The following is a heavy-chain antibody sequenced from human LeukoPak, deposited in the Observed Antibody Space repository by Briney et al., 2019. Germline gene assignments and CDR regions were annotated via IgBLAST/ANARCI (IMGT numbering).Heavy chain of an antibody. CDR1: GDSISNYY. CDR3: ARERLGFRVDV. D-gene: IGHD3-10*01. CDR2: INTSGNT. Sequence: SDTLSLTCTVSGDSISNYYWTWIRQSAGRGLQWIGRINTSGNTNYNPYLKSRVTMSLDTSKNQFSPNLSSVTAADTAVYYCARERLGFRVDVWGKGTTVTVSS. V-gene: IGHV4-4*07. J-gene: IGHJ6*04.